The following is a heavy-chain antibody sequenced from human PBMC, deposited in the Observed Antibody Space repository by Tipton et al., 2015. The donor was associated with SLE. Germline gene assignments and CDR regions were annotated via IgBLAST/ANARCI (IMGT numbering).Heavy chain of an antibody. J-gene: IGHJ4*02. CDR3: AGAWQGYCSGGTCYVLDY. V-gene: IGHV4-59*01. CDR2: ISYSETT. CDR1: GGSLTTSY. Sequence: TLSLTCAVSGGSLTTSYWSWIRQPPGKGLEWIGYISYSETTNSNPSLKSRVTISVDTSKNQFSLKLRSVTAADTAVYYCAGAWQGYCSGGTCYVLDYWGQGTLVTVSS. D-gene: IGHD2-15*01.